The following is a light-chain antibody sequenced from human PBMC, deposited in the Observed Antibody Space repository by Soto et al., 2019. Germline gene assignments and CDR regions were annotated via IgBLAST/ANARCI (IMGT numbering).Light chain of an antibody. CDR2: KAS. CDR3: QQYNSYQYT. Sequence: EIQLTQSPSTLSASVGDRVTITCRASQSISSWLAWYQQKPGKAPKLLIYKASSLESGVPSRFSGSGSGTEFTLTISSLQPDDFATYYCQQYNSYQYTFGQGTKVDIK. CDR1: QSISSW. V-gene: IGKV1-5*03. J-gene: IGKJ2*01.